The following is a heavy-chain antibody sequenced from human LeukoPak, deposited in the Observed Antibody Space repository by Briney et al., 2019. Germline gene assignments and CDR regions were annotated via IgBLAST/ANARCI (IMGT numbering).Heavy chain of an antibody. CDR2: ISSSGSTI. CDR3: ARGGLTAACDY. V-gene: IGHV3-48*03. J-gene: IGHJ4*02. CDR1: GFSFGSFE. D-gene: IGHD6-13*01. Sequence: GGSLRLSCAASGFSFGSFEMNWVRQAPGKGLEWVSYISSSGSTIDYADSVKGRFTISRDNAKNTLYLQMSSLRAEDTAVYYCARGGLTAACDYWGQGTLVTVSS.